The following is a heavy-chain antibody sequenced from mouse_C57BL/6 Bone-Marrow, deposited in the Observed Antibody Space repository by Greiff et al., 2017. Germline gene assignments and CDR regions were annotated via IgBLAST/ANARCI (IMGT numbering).Heavy chain of an antibody. J-gene: IGHJ4*01. Sequence: QVQLQQPGAELVKPGASVKLSCKASGYTFTSYWMQWVKQRPGQGLEWIGEIDPSDSYTNYNQKFKGKAPLTVDTSSSTAYMQLSSLASEDSAVYYGARETADDWGQGTSVTVSS. D-gene: IGHD4-1*01. V-gene: IGHV1-50*01. CDR3: ARETADD. CDR1: GYTFTSYW. CDR2: IDPSDSYT.